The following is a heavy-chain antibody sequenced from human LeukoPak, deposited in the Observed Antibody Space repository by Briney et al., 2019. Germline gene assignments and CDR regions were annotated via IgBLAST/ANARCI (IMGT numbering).Heavy chain of an antibody. CDR2: IYYSGST. D-gene: IGHD3-22*01. Sequence: SETLSLTCTVSGGSISRYYWSWIRQPPGKGLEWIGYIYYSGSTNYNPSLKSRVTISVDTSKNQFSLKLSSVTAADTAVYYCARSDAYYYDSSGYYYSYWGQGTLVTVSS. V-gene: IGHV4-59*01. CDR3: ARSDAYYYDSSGYYYSY. CDR1: GGSISRYY. J-gene: IGHJ4*02.